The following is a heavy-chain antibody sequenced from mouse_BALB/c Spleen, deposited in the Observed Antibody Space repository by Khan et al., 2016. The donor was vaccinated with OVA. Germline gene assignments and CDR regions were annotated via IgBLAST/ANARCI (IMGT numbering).Heavy chain of an antibody. V-gene: IGHV2-6-5*01. CDR1: GFSLTDYD. Sequence: QVQLQQSGPGLVAPSQSLSITCTVSGFSLTDYDVSWIRQPPGKGLEWLGVMWGGGNTYYNSALKSRLSISKDDSKSQVFLKVSSLQTDDTAMYYCAKGIWSYYFALDYWGQGTSVTVSS. CDR2: MWGGGNT. CDR3: AKGIWSYYFALDY. J-gene: IGHJ4*01.